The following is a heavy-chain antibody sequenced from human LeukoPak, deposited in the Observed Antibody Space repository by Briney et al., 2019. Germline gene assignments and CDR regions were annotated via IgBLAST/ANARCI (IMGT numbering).Heavy chain of an antibody. J-gene: IGHJ6*02. V-gene: IGHV3-30*18. CDR1: GFTLISYG. Sequence: PGRSLRLSCEASGFTLISYGVHWVRQAPGKGLEWVSVISYDGGNQKYADSVKGRFTISRDNSKNTVYLQLNSLRAEDTAVYYCAKDRRMMSAYYGMDVWGQGTTVIVSS. CDR3: AKDRRMMSAYYGMDV. D-gene: IGHD3-16*01. CDR2: ISYDGGNQ.